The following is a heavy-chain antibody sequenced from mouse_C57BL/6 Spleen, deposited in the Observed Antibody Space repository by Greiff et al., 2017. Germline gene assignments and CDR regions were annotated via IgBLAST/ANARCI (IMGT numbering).Heavy chain of an antibody. Sequence: EVQLQQSGPELVKPGASVKISCKASGYSFTDYNMNWVKQSNGKSLEWIGVINPNYGTTSYNQKFKGKATLTVDKSSSTAYMQLNCLTSEDSAVYYCASPDSSGYDYYAMDYWGQGTSVTVSS. J-gene: IGHJ4*01. CDR2: INPNYGTT. D-gene: IGHD3-2*02. CDR1: GYSFTDYN. V-gene: IGHV1-39*01. CDR3: ASPDSSGYDYYAMDY.